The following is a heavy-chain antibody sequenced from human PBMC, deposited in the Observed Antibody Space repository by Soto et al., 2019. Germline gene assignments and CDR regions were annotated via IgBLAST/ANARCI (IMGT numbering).Heavy chain of an antibody. CDR1: RGFFTYSDNY. CDR3: ARTTIAAAGYSYYYGMNL. V-gene: IGHV4-34*01. CDR2: INRSGGT. Sequence: QEQLQQWGAGLLEPSETLSLTCAVYRGFFTYSDNYLTWIRQPPGKGLEWIGEINRSGGTNYNPSLRSRVTISVDASRTQFSLQLSSVTAAATAVYYCARTTIAAAGYSYYYGMNLWGQGTTVTVSS. J-gene: IGHJ6*02. D-gene: IGHD6-13*01.